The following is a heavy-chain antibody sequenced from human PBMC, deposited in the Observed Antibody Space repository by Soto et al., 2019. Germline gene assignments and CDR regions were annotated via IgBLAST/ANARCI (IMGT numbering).Heavy chain of an antibody. CDR1: GGSISSYY. V-gene: IGHV4-59*01. CDR3: ARDHRIYGDWFDP. Sequence: PSETLSLTCTVSGGSISSYYWSWIRQPPGKGLEWIGYIYYSGSTNYNPSLKSRVTISVDTSKNQFSLKLSSVTAADTAVYYCARDHRIYGDWFDPWGQGTLVTVSS. CDR2: IYYSGST. D-gene: IGHD1-20*01. J-gene: IGHJ5*02.